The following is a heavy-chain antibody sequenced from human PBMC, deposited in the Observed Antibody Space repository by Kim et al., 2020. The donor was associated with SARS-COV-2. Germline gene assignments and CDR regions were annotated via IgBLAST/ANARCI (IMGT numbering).Heavy chain of an antibody. CDR1: GGTFSSYA. CDR2: IIPIFGTA. CDR3: ARATTSRGNAYYYYYGMDV. V-gene: IGHV1-69*13. D-gene: IGHD1-26*01. J-gene: IGHJ6*02. Sequence: SVKVSCKASGGTFSSYAISWVRQAPGQGLEWMGGIIPIFGTANYAQKFQGRVTITADESTSTAYMELSSLRSEDTAVYYCARATTSRGNAYYYYYGMDVWGQGTTVTVSS.